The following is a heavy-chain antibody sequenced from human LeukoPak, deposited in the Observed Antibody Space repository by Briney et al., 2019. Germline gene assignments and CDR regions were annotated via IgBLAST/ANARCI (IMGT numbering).Heavy chain of an antibody. Sequence: PSETLSLTCTVSGGSISSYYWSWIRQPPGKGLEWIGYIYYSGNTNYNPSLKSRVTISVDTSKNQFSLKLSSVTAADTAVYYCARSRGYNYGYNYWGQGTLVTVSS. CDR1: GGSISSYY. CDR2: IYYSGNT. J-gene: IGHJ4*02. CDR3: ARSRGYNYGYNY. V-gene: IGHV4-59*01. D-gene: IGHD5-18*01.